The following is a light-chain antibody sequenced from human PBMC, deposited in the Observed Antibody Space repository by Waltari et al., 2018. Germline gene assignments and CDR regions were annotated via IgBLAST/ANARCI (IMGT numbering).Light chain of an antibody. CDR2: EVS. CDR1: QSLVHSNGNTY. CDR3: GQGTHLPYS. Sequence: DVVMTQSPLSLPITPEPPASISSRSTQSLVHSNGNTYLSWYQQKPGQPPRRLIYEVSNQDSGVPDRFSGSGAGTDFTLKISRVEAEDVGVYYCGQGTHLPYSFGQGTKVEIK. V-gene: IGKV2-30*02. J-gene: IGKJ2*03.